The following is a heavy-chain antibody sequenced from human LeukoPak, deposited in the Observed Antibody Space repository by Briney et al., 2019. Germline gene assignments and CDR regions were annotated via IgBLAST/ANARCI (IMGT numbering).Heavy chain of an antibody. CDR2: ISSSSSYI. CDR3: ARVRDSSGWYGSHY. J-gene: IGHJ4*02. CDR1: GFTFSSYS. Sequence: GRSLRLSCAASGFTFSSYSMNWVRQAPGKGLEWVSSISSSSSYIYYADSVKGRFTISRDNAKNSLYLQMNSLRAEDTAVYYCARVRDSSGWYGSHYWGQGTLVTVSS. V-gene: IGHV3-21*01. D-gene: IGHD6-19*01.